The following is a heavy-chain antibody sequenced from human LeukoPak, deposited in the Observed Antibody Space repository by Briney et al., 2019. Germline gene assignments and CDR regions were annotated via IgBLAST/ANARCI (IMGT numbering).Heavy chain of an antibody. V-gene: IGHV3-64D*09. J-gene: IGHJ4*02. CDR2: INDNGGRT. Sequence: GESLRLSCSASGFTFSRYAMHWVRLAPGNGLEYVSGINDNGGRTHYGDSVKGRFSISRDNSKNTLHLQMSTLRAEDTALYYCVKDVGGSYAFDYWGQGILVTVAS. CDR1: GFTFSRYA. CDR3: VKDVGGSYAFDY. D-gene: IGHD1-26*01.